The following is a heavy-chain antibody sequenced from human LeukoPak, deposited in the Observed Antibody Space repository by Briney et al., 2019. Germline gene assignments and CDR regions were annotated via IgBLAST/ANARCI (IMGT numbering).Heavy chain of an antibody. V-gene: IGHV1-69*13. Sequence: SVKVSCKASGGTFSSYAISWVRQAPGQGLEWMGGIIPIFGTANCAQKFQGRVTITADESTSTAYMELSSLRSEDTAVYYCARGYDSSGYLPYYYYYYGMDVWGQGTTVTVSS. CDR1: GGTFSSYA. CDR3: ARGYDSSGYLPYYYYYYGMDV. D-gene: IGHD3-22*01. CDR2: IIPIFGTA. J-gene: IGHJ6*02.